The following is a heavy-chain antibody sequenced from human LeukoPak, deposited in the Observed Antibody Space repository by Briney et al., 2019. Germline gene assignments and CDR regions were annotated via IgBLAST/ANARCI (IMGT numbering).Heavy chain of an antibody. J-gene: IGHJ4*02. V-gene: IGHV4-59*08. D-gene: IGHD6-19*01. CDR2: IYYSGST. CDR3: AGSSGWTGFDY. Sequence: PSETLSLTCPVSGGSISSYYWSWIRQPPGKGLEWIGYIYYSGSTNYNPSLKSRVTISVDTSKNQFSLKLSSVTAADTAVYYCAGSSGWTGFDYGGQGTRVTVSS. CDR1: GGSISSYY.